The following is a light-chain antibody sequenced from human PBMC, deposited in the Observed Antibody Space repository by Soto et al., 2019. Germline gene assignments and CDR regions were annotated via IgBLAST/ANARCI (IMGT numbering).Light chain of an antibody. J-gene: IGKJ4*01. CDR1: QGIRND. V-gene: IGKV1-6*01. Sequence: AIQMTQSPSSLSASVGDRVTLTFRASQGIRNDLGWYQKKPGKDPKILIYAASSLQSGVPSRFSGSGSGTDFNLTISRLQTEDFATYECLQDYNFTLTFGGGTKVDIK. CDR2: AAS. CDR3: LQDYNFTLT.